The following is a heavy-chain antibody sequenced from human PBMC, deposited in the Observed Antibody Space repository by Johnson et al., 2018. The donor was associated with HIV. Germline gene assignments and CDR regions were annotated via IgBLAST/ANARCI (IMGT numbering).Heavy chain of an antibody. V-gene: IGHV3-15*01. CDR1: GFTFSDAW. D-gene: IGHD3-22*01. Sequence: EVLLLESVGGLVEPGESLRLSCAASGFTFSDAWMNWLRQAPGKGLEWVGSITSTSDDGTADSGTSVNGRFTISRDDSKSIAHLQMNSLKTEDTAVYYCTSPPYYYDSSGYYYDAFDIWGQGTMVTVSS. CDR2: ITSTSDDGTA. CDR3: TSPPYYYDSSGYYYDAFDI. J-gene: IGHJ3*02.